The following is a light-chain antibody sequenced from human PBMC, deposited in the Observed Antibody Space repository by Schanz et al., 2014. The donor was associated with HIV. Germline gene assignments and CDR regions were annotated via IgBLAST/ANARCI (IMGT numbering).Light chain of an antibody. CDR1: QSVSSN. CDR3: QQCVTYPYS. CDR2: GAS. Sequence: EIVMTQSPATLSVSPGERATLSCRASQSVSSNLAWYQQKPGQAPRLLIYGASTRATGIPARFSGSGSGTEFTLTISSLQPADFATYYCQQCVTYPYSFGQGTKLEIK. V-gene: IGKV3-15*01. J-gene: IGKJ2*03.